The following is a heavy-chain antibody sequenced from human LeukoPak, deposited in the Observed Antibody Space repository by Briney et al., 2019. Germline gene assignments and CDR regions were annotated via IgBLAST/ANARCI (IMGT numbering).Heavy chain of an antibody. CDR3: ARLSCNSGSCYGDL. V-gene: IGHV4-59*08. CDR1: GGSTISFW. D-gene: IGHD2-15*01. J-gene: IGHJ5*02. CDR2: IHYSGSTAEST. Sequence: SETLSLTCAVTGGSTISFWWSWIRQPPGKGLEWIGYIHYSGSTAESTAYNPSLKSRVTMSVDTSMNQIFLQLRSAAAADTAGYYCARLSCNSGSCYGDLWGQGNLVAVSS.